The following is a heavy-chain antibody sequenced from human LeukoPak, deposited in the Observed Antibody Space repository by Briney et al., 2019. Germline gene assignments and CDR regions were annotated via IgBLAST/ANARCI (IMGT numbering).Heavy chain of an antibody. CDR3: ARGGYSDSGGYYYGFDY. J-gene: IGHJ4*02. CDR2: ISSTSSYI. Sequence: KPGGSLRLSCAASGFTFSSYTFSRYTMNWVRQAPGKGLEWVSSISSTSSYIYYADSVKGRFTVSRDNAKNSLYLQMDSLRAEDTAVYYCARGGYSDSGGYYYGFDYWGQGTLVTVSS. CDR1: GFTFSSYTFSRYT. D-gene: IGHD3-22*01. V-gene: IGHV3-21*06.